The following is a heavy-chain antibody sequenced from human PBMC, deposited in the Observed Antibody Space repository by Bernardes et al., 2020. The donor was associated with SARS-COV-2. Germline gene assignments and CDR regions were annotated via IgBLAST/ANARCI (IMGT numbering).Heavy chain of an antibody. CDR3: AKELNWNHFDY. D-gene: IGHD1-20*01. CDR1: GFTFGSYG. Sequence: GGSLRLSCAASGFTFGSYGMLWVRLAPGKGLEWVAFIHYDGGNKYYADSVKGRFTISRDNSKNTLYLQMSSLRTEDTAVYYCAKELNWNHFDYWGQGSLVSVSS. V-gene: IGHV3-30*02. J-gene: IGHJ4*02. CDR2: IHYDGGNK.